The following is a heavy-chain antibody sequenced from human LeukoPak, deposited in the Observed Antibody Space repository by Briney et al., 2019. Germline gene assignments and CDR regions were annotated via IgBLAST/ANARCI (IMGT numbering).Heavy chain of an antibody. CDR2: KDYSGST. Sequence: SETLSLTCTVSGGSISRYYWSWIRQPPGKGLEWIGYKDYSGSTNYNRSLKSRVTISVDTSKNQFSLKLSSVTAADTAVYYCARVYYSSGYDYWYFDLWGRGTLVTVSS. D-gene: IGHD6-25*01. J-gene: IGHJ2*01. CDR1: GGSISRYY. CDR3: ARVYYSSGYDYWYFDL. V-gene: IGHV4-59*01.